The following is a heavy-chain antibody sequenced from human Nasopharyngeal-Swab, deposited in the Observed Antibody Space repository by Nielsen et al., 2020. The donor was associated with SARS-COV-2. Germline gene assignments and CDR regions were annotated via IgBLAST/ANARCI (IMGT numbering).Heavy chain of an antibody. D-gene: IGHD4-17*01. V-gene: IGHV3-30*03. CDR1: GFTFSSFG. CDR2: IAHDASNE. J-gene: IGHJ4*02. Sequence: GESLKISCAASGFTFSSFGMHWVRQAPGKGLERVAFIAHDASNEYYGDSVKGRFSISRDSSKNTLYLQMDRLRGEDTAVYYCARDARAHYGAFYWGRGTLVTVSS. CDR3: ARDARAHYGAFY.